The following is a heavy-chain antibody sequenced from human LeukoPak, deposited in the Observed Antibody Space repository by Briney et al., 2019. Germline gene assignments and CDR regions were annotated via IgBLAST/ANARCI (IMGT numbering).Heavy chain of an antibody. J-gene: IGHJ4*02. Sequence: ASVKVSCKASGYTFTSYGISWVRQAPGQGLEWMGWISAYNGNTNYAQKLQGRVTMTTDTSTSTAYMELRSLRSDDTAVYYCARLGPYYYDSSGYYPYWGQGTLVTVSS. CDR1: GYTFTSYG. CDR3: ARLGPYYYDSSGYYPY. CDR2: ISAYNGNT. V-gene: IGHV1-18*01. D-gene: IGHD3-22*01.